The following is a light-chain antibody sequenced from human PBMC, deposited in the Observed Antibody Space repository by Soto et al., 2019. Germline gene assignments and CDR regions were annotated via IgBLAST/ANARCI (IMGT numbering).Light chain of an antibody. Sequence: QSVLTQPPSASGSPGQSVTISCTGTSSDVADYNYVSWYQQHPGKAPKLIIYEVTKRPSGVPDRFSGSKSGNTASLTVSGLPADDAADYYCSSTAGSDNDVFGTGTKLTVL. V-gene: IGLV2-8*01. CDR1: SSDVADYNY. CDR3: SSTAGSDNDV. J-gene: IGLJ1*01. CDR2: EVT.